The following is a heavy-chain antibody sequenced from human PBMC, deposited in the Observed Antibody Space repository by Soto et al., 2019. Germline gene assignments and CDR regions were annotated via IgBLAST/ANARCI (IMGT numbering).Heavy chain of an antibody. D-gene: IGHD3-22*01. V-gene: IGHV1-18*01. Sequence: ASVKVSCKASGYTFSSYGINWVRQAPGQGLEWLGWISPYNDDTKYAQMLQGRVTMTTDTSSRTAYMALRSLRSDDTAVYFCARGGYYDISGSRNYHYYGMDVWGQGTTVTGSS. CDR1: GYTFSSYG. CDR2: ISPYNDDT. J-gene: IGHJ6*02. CDR3: ARGGYYDISGSRNYHYYGMDV.